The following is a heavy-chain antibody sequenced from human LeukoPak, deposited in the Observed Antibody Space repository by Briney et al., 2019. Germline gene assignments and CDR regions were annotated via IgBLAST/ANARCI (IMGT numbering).Heavy chain of an antibody. Sequence: GGSLRLSCVASGFSFSISSMNWVRQAPGKGLEWVSAISGSGGSTYYADSVKGRFTISRGNSKNTLYLQMNSLRAEDTAVYYCAKAPIVVVPAGSDYWGQGTLVTVSS. CDR1: GFSFSISS. J-gene: IGHJ4*02. CDR3: AKAPIVVVPAGSDY. V-gene: IGHV3-23*01. D-gene: IGHD2-2*01. CDR2: ISGSGGST.